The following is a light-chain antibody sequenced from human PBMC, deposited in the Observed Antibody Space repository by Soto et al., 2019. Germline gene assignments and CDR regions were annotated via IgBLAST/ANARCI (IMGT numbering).Light chain of an antibody. CDR3: CSYTTSTTWV. Sequence: SVLTQPASVSGSPGQSITISCTGTSNDVGGYNYVSWYQQHPGKAPELIIYEVRNRPSGVSNRFSGSKSVNTASLTISGLQAEDEADYYCCSYTTSTTWVFGGGTKVTVL. CDR2: EVR. CDR1: SNDVGGYNY. V-gene: IGLV2-14*01. J-gene: IGLJ3*02.